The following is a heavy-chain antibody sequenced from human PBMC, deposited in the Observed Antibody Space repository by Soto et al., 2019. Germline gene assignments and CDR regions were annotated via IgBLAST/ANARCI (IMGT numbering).Heavy chain of an antibody. CDR3: ARGVSNSGAYYTGPSAYDL. Sequence: QVQLVQSGAVVKKPGSSVEVSCKASGGTFNGYGISWVRQAPGQGLEWMGGTVPVFATSKYGPRFQGRVTITVDKSTSTAYMELSSVRSEDTAIYFCARGVSNSGAYYTGPSAYDLWGQGTLVIVSS. CDR2: TVPVFATS. CDR1: GGTFNGYG. J-gene: IGHJ3*01. D-gene: IGHD3-10*01. V-gene: IGHV1-69*06.